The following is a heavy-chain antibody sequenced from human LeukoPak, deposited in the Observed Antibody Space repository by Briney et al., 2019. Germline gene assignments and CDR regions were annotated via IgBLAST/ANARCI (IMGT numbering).Heavy chain of an antibody. CDR2: ISAYNGNT. CDR1: GYTFTSYG. V-gene: IGHV1-18*01. Sequence: GASVKVSCKASGYTFTSYGISWVRQAPGQGLEWMGWISAYNGNTNSAQKLQGRVTMTTDTSTSTAYMELRSLSSDDTAVYYCVRDLRSGAPYDYWGQGTLVTVSS. J-gene: IGHJ4*02. D-gene: IGHD3-10*01. CDR3: VRDLRSGAPYDY.